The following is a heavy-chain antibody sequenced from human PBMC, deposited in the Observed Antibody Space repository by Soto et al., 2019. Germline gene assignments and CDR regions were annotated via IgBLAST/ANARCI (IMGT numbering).Heavy chain of an antibody. Sequence: QVQLVESGGGVVQPGRSLRLSCAASGFTFSSYGMHWVRQAPGKGLEWVAVIWYDGNSKYYGDSVKGRFTISRDNSKNTLYMQMNSLRAEDTAVYYCARGGVLTGVGYFDYWGQGTLVTVSS. V-gene: IGHV3-33*01. J-gene: IGHJ4*02. CDR1: GFTFSSYG. D-gene: IGHD1-26*01. CDR2: IWYDGNSK. CDR3: ARGGVLTGVGYFDY.